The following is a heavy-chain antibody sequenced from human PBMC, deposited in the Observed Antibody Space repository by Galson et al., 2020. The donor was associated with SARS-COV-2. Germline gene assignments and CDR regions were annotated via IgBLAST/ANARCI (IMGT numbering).Heavy chain of an antibody. CDR3: AKWRRCSSDRCADALEI. J-gene: IGHJ3*02. V-gene: IGHV3-23*01. Sequence: GGSLRLSCTASAFIFDNYAMSWVSQPQGKGLEWVSSISHSAVSTSYADAVKGRFTISRDNSKNTLDLQMSSLRAEDTAVYFCAKWRRCSSDRCADALEIWGQGTTVTVSS. CDR2: ISHSAVST. CDR1: AFIFDNYA. D-gene: IGHD2-2*01.